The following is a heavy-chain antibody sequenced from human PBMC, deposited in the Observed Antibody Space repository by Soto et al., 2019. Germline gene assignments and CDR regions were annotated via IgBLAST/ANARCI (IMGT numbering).Heavy chain of an antibody. CDR2: IKQDGSEK. J-gene: IGHJ5*02. V-gene: IGHV3-7*04. D-gene: IGHD3-9*01. CDR3: ARAILTPCWFDP. CDR1: GCTLSSYW. Sequence: EVQLVESGGGLVQPGGSLRLSCAASGCTLSSYWMSWVRQAPGKGLEWVANIKQDGSEKYYVDSVKGRFTISRDNAKNSLYLQMNSLRAEDTAVYYCARAILTPCWFDPWGQGTLVTVSS.